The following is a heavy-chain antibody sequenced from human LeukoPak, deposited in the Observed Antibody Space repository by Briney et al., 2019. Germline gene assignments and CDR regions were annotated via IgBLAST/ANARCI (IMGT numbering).Heavy chain of an antibody. V-gene: IGHV4-34*01. CDR2: INHSGST. D-gene: IGHD3-10*01. Sequence: SETLSLTCAVYGGSFSGYYWSWIRQPPGKGLEWIGEINHSGSTNYNPSLKSRVTISVDTSKNQFSLKLSSVTAADTAVYYCARHRRITMVRGVIIPDVWGKGTTVTISS. CDR3: ARHRRITMVRGVIIPDV. CDR1: GGSFSGYY. J-gene: IGHJ6*04.